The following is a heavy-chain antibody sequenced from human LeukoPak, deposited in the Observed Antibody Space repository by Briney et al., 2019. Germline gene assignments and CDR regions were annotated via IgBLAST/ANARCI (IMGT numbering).Heavy chain of an antibody. CDR3: AKSSYYDASGYYREYYFDY. CDR2: ISGSGGST. V-gene: IGHV3-23*01. J-gene: IGHJ4*02. Sequence: GGSLRLSCAASRFTFSSYGMSWVRQAPGKGLEWVSSISGSGGSTYYADPVKGRFTISRDNSKNTLYLQMNSLRDEDTAVYYCAKSSYYDASGYYREYYFDYWGQGTLVTVSS. CDR1: RFTFSSYG. D-gene: IGHD3-22*01.